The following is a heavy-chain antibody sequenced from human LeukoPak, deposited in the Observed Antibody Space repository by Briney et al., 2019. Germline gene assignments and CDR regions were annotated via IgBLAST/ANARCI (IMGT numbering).Heavy chain of an antibody. CDR1: GGSISSYY. D-gene: IGHD3-10*01. V-gene: IGHV4-4*07. Sequence: KPSETLSLTCTVSGGSISSYYWSWIRQPAGKGLEWIGRIYTSGSTNYNPSLKSRVTMSVDTSKNQFSLKLSSVTAADTAVYYCARSRPHYYSLPGWAFDIWGQGTMVTVSS. CDR2: IYTSGST. J-gene: IGHJ3*02. CDR3: ARSRPHYYSLPGWAFDI.